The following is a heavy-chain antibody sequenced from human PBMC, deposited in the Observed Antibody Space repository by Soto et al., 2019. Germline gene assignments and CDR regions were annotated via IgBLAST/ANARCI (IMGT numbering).Heavy chain of an antibody. CDR3: ARQIYDSDTGPNFQYYFDS. CDR1: GYSFAGYW. V-gene: IGHV5-10-1*01. CDR2: IDPSDSQT. J-gene: IGHJ4*02. D-gene: IGHD3-22*01. Sequence: PGESLKISGKGSGYSFAGYWITWVRQKPGKGLAWMGRIDPSDSQTYYSPSFRGHVTISVTKSITTVFLQWSSLRASDTAMYYCARQIYDSDTGPNFQYYFDSWGQGTPVTVSS.